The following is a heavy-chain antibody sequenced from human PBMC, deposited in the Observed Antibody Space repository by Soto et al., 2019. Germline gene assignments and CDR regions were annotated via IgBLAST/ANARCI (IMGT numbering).Heavy chain of an antibody. J-gene: IGHJ6*02. CDR1: GFIVSNNY. CDR3: ARNSSPGGMDV. V-gene: IGHV3-53*01. CDR2: ISSGDDT. D-gene: IGHD6-13*01. Sequence: EVQLVVSGGGLIQPGGSLRLSCAASGFIVSNNYMNWVRQAPGKGLEWVAVISSGDDTYYADFMKGRFTISRDNSKNEVYLQMDNLRAEDTAVYYCARNSSPGGMDVGGQGTTVTVSS.